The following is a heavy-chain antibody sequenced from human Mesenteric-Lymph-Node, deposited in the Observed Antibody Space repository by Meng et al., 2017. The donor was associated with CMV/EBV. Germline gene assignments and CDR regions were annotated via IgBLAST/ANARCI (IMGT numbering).Heavy chain of an antibody. CDR1: GGSISSYY. CDR3: ARDSLDLKPFYCYYYGMDV. CDR2: IYYSGST. J-gene: IGHJ6*02. D-gene: IGHD1-14*01. Sequence: SETLSLTCTVSGGSISSYYWSWIRQPPGKGLEWIGYIYYSGSTNYNPSLKSRVTISVDTSKNQFSLKLSSVTAADTAVYYCARDSLDLKPFYCYYYGMDVWGQGTTVTVSS. V-gene: IGHV4-59*12.